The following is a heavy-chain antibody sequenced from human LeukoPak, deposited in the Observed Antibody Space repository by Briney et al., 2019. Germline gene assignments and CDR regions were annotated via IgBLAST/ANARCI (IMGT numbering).Heavy chain of an antibody. V-gene: IGHV3-21*01. CDR3: ARDDHDYYGPDV. CDR2: ISSSSSYI. J-gene: IGHJ6*02. D-gene: IGHD3-10*01. Sequence: GGSLRLSCAASGFTFSNYSMNWVRQAPGKGLEWVSFISSSSSYIYYADSVKGRFTISRDNAKNSPYLQMNSLRAEDTAVYYCARDDHDYYGPDVWGQGTTVTVSS. CDR1: GFTFSNYS.